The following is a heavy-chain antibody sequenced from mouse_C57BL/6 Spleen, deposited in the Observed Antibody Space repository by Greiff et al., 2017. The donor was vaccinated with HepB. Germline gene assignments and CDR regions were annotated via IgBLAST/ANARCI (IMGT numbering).Heavy chain of an antibody. D-gene: IGHD1-1*01. CDR1: GFTFSDYG. CDR2: ISSGSSTI. V-gene: IGHV5-17*01. Sequence: EVMLVESGGGLVKPGGSLKLSCAASGFTFSDYGMHWVRQAPEKGLEWVAYISSGSSTIYYADTVKGRFTISRDNAKNTLFLQMTSLRSEDTAMYYCARAPPNYGSSLYYAMDYWGQGTSVTVSS. J-gene: IGHJ4*01. CDR3: ARAPPNYGSSLYYAMDY.